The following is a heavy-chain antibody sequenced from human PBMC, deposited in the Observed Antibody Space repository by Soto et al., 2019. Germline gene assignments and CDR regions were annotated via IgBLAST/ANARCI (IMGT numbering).Heavy chain of an antibody. D-gene: IGHD6-25*01. CDR2: IKGDGSAK. CDR1: GFAFGSSW. V-gene: IGHV3-7*05. CDR3: ARDVSPGSGGYYFDAFDI. Sequence: EVQLVESGGGLVQPGGSLRLSCAASGFAFGSSWMTWVRQAPGKGLEWVANIKGDGSAKSYLDSVRGRFTVSRDNAENSLFPEMNILEAEDTALYYCARDVSPGSGGYYFDAFDIWGQGTMVTVSS. J-gene: IGHJ3*02.